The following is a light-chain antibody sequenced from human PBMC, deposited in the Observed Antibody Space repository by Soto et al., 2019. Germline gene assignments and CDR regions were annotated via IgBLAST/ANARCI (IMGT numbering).Light chain of an antibody. CDR1: QSISTW. J-gene: IGKJ1*01. V-gene: IGKV1-5*03. Sequence: DVHMTQSPSTLSASVGYRFTITCGASQSISTWLAWYQQKPGKAPKLLIYKASSLESGVPSRLSGSGSGTDFTLTISSPHPDDFTMYYCQQYHSDSTFGQGTKVDIK. CDR3: QQYHSDST. CDR2: KAS.